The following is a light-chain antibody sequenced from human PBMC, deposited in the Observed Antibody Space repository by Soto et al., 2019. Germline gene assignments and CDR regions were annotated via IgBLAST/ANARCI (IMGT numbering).Light chain of an antibody. CDR3: QQYVSLPYT. J-gene: IGKJ2*01. CDR2: DTT. Sequence: DIQMTQSPSSLAASIGDRVPITCHASQDLTGYLNWYQQKAGKAPKLLIYDTTTLEEGVPSRFSGSGSGTDFTFTINGLKPEDVATYSCQQYVSLPYTVGQGTKVEIK. V-gene: IGKV1-33*01. CDR1: QDLTGY.